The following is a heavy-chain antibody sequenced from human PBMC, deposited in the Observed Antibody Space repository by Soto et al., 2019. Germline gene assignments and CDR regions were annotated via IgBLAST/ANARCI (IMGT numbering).Heavy chain of an antibody. CDR3: ARDSILTCRSDY. J-gene: IGHJ4*02. V-gene: IGHV3-30*09. D-gene: IGHD3-9*01. CDR1: GFTFSIYG. Sequence: QVQLVESGGGVAQPGRSLRLSCAASGFTFSIYGVHWVRQAPGKGLEWVAVISYDGSDKYYAESVKGRFAISRDNSKNTLYLQMNSLRAEDTAVYYCARDSILTCRSDYWGQGTLVTVSS. CDR2: ISYDGSDK.